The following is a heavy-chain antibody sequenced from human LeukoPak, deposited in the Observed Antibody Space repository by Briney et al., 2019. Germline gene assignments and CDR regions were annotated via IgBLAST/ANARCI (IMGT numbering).Heavy chain of an antibody. J-gene: IGHJ4*02. D-gene: IGHD3-16*01. CDR1: GFPVRSRY. Sequence: GGSLRLSCEVSGFPVRSRYMTWVRQPPEKGLECVAVIYSGGTTYHIDSVKGRFTVSRDISKSTMNLEMNNLRVEDTAIYYCASLKGGPSDGRWGQGTLVTVSS. CDR2: IYSGGTT. V-gene: IGHV3-53*01. CDR3: ASLKGGPSDGR.